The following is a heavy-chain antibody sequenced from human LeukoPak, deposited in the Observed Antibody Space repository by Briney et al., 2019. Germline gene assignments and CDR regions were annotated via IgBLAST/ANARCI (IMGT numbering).Heavy chain of an antibody. Sequence: GGSLRLSCAASGFTFSTYGMHWVRQAPGKGLEWVAVIWYDGSNKFYADSVKGRFTISRDNSKNTLYLQMSCLRAEDTAVYYCARDRAAADLDYWGQGTLVTVSS. D-gene: IGHD6-13*01. CDR2: IWYDGSNK. V-gene: IGHV3-33*01. J-gene: IGHJ4*02. CDR1: GFTFSTYG. CDR3: ARDRAAADLDY.